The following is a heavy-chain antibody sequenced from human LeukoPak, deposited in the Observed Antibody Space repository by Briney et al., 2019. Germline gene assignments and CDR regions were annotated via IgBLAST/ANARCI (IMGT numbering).Heavy chain of an antibody. CDR2: ISYDVGKK. Sequence: GRSLRLSCAASGFTFSSYGMHWVRQAPGKGLEWVAVISYDVGKKYYADSVKGRFTISRDNYKNTLYLQMNNLRVEDTAVYYCAKGGDGYYGSGSYCDYWGQGTLGTVSS. J-gene: IGHJ4*02. D-gene: IGHD3-10*01. CDR3: AKGGDGYYGSGSYCDY. CDR1: GFTFSSYG. V-gene: IGHV3-30*18.